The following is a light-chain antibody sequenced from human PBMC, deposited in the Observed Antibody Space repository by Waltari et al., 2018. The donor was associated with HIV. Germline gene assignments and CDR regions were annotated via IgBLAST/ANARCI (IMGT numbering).Light chain of an antibody. CDR2: GAS. J-gene: IGKJ3*01. V-gene: IGKV3-15*01. CDR3: QQYNSWPLT. CDR1: QNVSTN. Sequence: ETVTTQSPGAQSVSPGERVTLPCRASQNVSTNLAWYQQKPGQPPRLLIDGASGRATDGPARFSGSGSGTEFNLSIAALRSEDLAVYFCQQYNSWPLTFGPGSKVNIK.